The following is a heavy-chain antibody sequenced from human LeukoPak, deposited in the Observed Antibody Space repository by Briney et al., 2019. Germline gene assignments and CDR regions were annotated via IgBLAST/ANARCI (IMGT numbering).Heavy chain of an antibody. CDR3: ASGGDSSGWFTTYYFDY. CDR2: ISSSGSTI. CDR1: GFTFSSYE. Sequence: QAGGSLRLSCAASGFTFSSYEMNWVRQAPGKGLEWVSYISSSGSTIYYADSVKGRFTISRDNAKNSLCLQMNSLRAEDTAVYYCASGGDSSGWFTTYYFDYWGQGTLVTVSS. J-gene: IGHJ4*02. D-gene: IGHD6-19*01. V-gene: IGHV3-48*03.